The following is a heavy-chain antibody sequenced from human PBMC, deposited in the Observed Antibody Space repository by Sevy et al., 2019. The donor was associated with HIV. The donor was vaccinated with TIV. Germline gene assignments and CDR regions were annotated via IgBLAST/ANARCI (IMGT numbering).Heavy chain of an antibody. J-gene: IGHJ4*02. CDR2: IYNNGNT. CDR3: ARVSYYYDSGGRPLYSFDY. CDR1: GDYISSYY. D-gene: IGHD3-22*01. V-gene: IGHV4-59*13. Sequence: SETLSLICTVSGDYISSYYWSWIRQPPGKGLEWVGYIYNNGNTKYNPSLKSRVTISVDTSKNQFSLKLTSVTAADTAVYYCARVSYYYDSGGRPLYSFDYWGQGTLVTVSS.